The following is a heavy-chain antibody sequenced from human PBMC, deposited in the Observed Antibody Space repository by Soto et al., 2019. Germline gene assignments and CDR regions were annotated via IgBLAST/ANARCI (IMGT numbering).Heavy chain of an antibody. CDR1: GGTFSSYT. Sequence: EASVKVSCKASGGTFSSYTISWVRQAPGQGLEWMGRIIPILGIANYAQKFQGRVTITADKSTSTAYMELSSLRSEDTAVYYCASLMVRGVSSFDYWGQGTLVTVSS. J-gene: IGHJ4*02. CDR3: ASLMVRGVSSFDY. D-gene: IGHD3-10*01. CDR2: IIPILGIA. V-gene: IGHV1-69*02.